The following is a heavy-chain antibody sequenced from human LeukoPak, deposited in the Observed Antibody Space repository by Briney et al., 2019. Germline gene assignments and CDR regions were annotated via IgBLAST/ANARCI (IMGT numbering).Heavy chain of an antibody. J-gene: IGHJ4*02. CDR2: IDSIGDST. D-gene: IGHD2-2*01. CDR1: GFTFNSYA. V-gene: IGHV3-64*01. Sequence: GGSLRLSCAASGFTFNSYAMQWVRHAPGKGLEYVSGIDSIGDSTYYANSVKVRFSISRDNSKNTLYLQMNSLRAEDTAVYYCARGGGYCSSTSCRIDYWGQGTLVTVSS. CDR3: ARGGGYCSSTSCRIDY.